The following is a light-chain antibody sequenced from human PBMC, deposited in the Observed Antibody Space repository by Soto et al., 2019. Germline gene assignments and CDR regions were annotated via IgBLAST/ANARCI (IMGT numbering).Light chain of an antibody. CDR2: LGS. J-gene: IGKJ1*01. Sequence: SVMTQSPLSLAVTTNKPASISRRSSQSLLHSNGYNYLDWYLPKPGPSTQLLIYLGSNRSSGVPDRFSGIGSGSDFTLTISRVEAEDVGVSYSMQAIQTPWTFGQGTKV. V-gene: IGKV2-28*01. CDR1: QSLLHSNGYNY. CDR3: MQAIQTPWT.